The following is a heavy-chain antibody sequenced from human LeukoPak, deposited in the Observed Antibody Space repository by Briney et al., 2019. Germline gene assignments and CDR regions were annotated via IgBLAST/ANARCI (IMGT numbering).Heavy chain of an antibody. CDR3: VKDKTSRGSGSYWSYGIDV. J-gene: IGHJ6*02. Sequence: GGSLRLSCAAFEFNSEDYTMHWVRQPPGKGLEWVSLVTWDGSTTYYAGSVKGRFTISRDNSENSLHLQMNSLRSEDTAVCYCVKDKTSRGSGSYWSYGIDVWGQGTTVTVSS. CDR2: VTWDGSTT. D-gene: IGHD3-10*01. V-gene: IGHV3-43*01. CDR1: EFNSEDYT.